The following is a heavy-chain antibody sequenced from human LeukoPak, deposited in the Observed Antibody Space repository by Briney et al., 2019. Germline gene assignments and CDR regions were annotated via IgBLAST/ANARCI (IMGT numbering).Heavy chain of an antibody. CDR3: ARDVVVPAATDAFDI. J-gene: IGHJ3*02. CDR1: GFTVSSNY. Sequence: GGSLRLSCAASGFTVSSNYVGWVRQAPGKGLEWVSVIYSGGSTYYADSVKGRFTISRDNSKNTLYLQMNSLRAEDTAVYYCARDVVVPAATDAFDIWGQGTMVTVSS. CDR2: IYSGGST. D-gene: IGHD2-2*01. V-gene: IGHV3-53*01.